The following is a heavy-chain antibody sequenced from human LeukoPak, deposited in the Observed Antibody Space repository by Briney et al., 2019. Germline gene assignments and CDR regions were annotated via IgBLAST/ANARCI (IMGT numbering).Heavy chain of an antibody. D-gene: IGHD1-14*01. CDR1: GFTFSSYS. V-gene: IGHV3-21*01. Sequence: GGSLRLSCAASGFTFSSYSMNWVRQAPGKGLEGVSSISSSSSYIYFADSVKGRFTISRDNAKNSLYLQMNSLRAEDTAVYYCARVYPTNYYYYYYMDVWGKGTTVTVSS. J-gene: IGHJ6*03. CDR3: ARVYPTNYYYYYYMDV. CDR2: ISSSSSYI.